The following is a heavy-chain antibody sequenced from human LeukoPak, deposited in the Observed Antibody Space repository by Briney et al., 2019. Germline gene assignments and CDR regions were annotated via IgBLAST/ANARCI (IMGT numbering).Heavy chain of an antibody. D-gene: IGHD6-13*01. CDR2: SIPIFGTR. CDR1: GGTFNSNA. CDR3: ARGRSGIPAVTYNWFDP. V-gene: IGHV1-69*05. Sequence: ASVKVSCKASGGTFNSNAIHWVRQAPGQGLEWMGGSIPIFGTRKYAQKFQGRATITMDESTSTAYMELSSLRSEDTAVYFCARGRSGIPAVTYNWFDPWGQGTLVTVSS. J-gene: IGHJ5*02.